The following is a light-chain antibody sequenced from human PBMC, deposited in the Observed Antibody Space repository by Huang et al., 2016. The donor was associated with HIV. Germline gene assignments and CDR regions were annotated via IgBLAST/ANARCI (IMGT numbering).Light chain of an antibody. CDR3: QQCSSTPLFT. CDR1: QNISNY. Sequence: DIEMTQSPPSLSASVGDRVTITCRASQNISNYLNWYQHKPGKVPKLQIYAASSLHSGVPSRFSGSGSGTHCTLTISSLQPEDFAIYYCQQCSSTPLFTFGPGTKVDMK. V-gene: IGKV1-39*01. J-gene: IGKJ3*01. CDR2: AAS.